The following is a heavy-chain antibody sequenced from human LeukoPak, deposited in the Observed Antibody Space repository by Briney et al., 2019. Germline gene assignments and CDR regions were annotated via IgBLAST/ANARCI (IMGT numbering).Heavy chain of an antibody. V-gene: IGHV3-33*03. D-gene: IGHD2-8*01. CDR2: IFHGGATI. CDR1: GFTFSSYG. J-gene: IGHJ4*02. CDR3: ARSNGFNSYFIDY. Sequence: GGSLRLSCAASGFTFSSYGMHWVRQAPGRGLEWVAMIFHGGATIHYSDSIKGRFTTSRDNSNNILSLQMVSLRADDTGVYYCARSNGFNSYFIDYWGQGTLVTVSS.